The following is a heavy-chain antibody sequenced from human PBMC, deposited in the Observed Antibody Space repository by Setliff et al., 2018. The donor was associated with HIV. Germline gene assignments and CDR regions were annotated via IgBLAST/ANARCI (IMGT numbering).Heavy chain of an antibody. CDR1: GYTFTSYY. CDR3: ARAPTHYFGNNKSSWPDAFDI. J-gene: IGHJ3*02. V-gene: IGHV1-46*01. CDR2: INPSGGST. Sequence: ASVKVSCKASGYTFTSYYMHWVRQAPGQGLEWMGIINPSGGSTSYAQKFQGRVTMTRDTSTSTVYMELSSLRSEDTAVYYCARAPTHYFGNNKSSWPDAFDIWGLGTMVTVSS. D-gene: IGHD3-10*01.